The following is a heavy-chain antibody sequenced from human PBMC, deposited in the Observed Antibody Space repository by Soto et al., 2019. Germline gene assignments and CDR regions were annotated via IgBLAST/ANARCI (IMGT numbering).Heavy chain of an antibody. J-gene: IGHJ4*02. CDR3: TRDRSPVMVFQDFDF. CDR2: ISSTSTYI. V-gene: IGHV3-21*01. Sequence: EVQLVESGGGLAKPGGSLRLSCAASGFLFTSYGMNWVRLSPGRGLEWISSISSTSTYIEYADSVKGRFIISRDNAENSLFLQMNSLRAEDTAVYYCTRDRSPVMVFQDFDFWGQGALVTVSS. D-gene: IGHD3-10*01. CDR1: GFLFTSYG.